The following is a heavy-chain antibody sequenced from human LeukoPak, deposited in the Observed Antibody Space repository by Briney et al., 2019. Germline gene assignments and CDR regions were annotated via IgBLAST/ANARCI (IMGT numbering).Heavy chain of an antibody. Sequence: ASVKVSCKTSGYTFTKYAMHWVRQAPGQTIEWLAWINPANGYTRYSQHFQDRVTVSSDTSADTAYMELSSLRSGDKAIYFCAIRDGHTDHWGQGTLVTVSS. J-gene: IGHJ4*02. CDR3: AIRDGHTDH. V-gene: IGHV1-3*03. CDR2: INPANGYT. CDR1: GYTFTKYA. D-gene: IGHD5-24*01.